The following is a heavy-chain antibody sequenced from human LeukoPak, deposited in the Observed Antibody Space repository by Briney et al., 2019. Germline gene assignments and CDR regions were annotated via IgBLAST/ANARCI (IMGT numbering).Heavy chain of an antibody. J-gene: IGHJ4*02. Sequence: SQTLSLTCTVSGGFISSGDHYWSWIRQPPGKGLEWIGYIYFSGSTYYNPSLKSRVTISVDTSKNQFSLKLSSVTAADTAVYYWAREGKSGYYDSSGYYYLTVFDYWGQGTLVTVSS. CDR3: AREGKSGYYDSSGYYYLTVFDY. D-gene: IGHD3-22*01. V-gene: IGHV4-30-4*08. CDR2: IYFSGST. CDR1: GGFISSGDHY.